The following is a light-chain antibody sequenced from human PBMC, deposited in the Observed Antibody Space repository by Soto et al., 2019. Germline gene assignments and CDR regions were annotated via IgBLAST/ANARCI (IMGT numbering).Light chain of an antibody. J-gene: IGLJ2*01. CDR2: GNA. Sequence: QSVLTQPPSVSGAPGQRVTISCTGSSSNIGAGSDVHWYQQLPGRAPKLLIYGNANRPSGVPDRFSGSKSATSSSLASAGLPAEDEEDYYCLSFDSSLSVVFGGGTKLTVL. CDR1: SSNIGAGSD. CDR3: LSFDSSLSVV. V-gene: IGLV1-40*01.